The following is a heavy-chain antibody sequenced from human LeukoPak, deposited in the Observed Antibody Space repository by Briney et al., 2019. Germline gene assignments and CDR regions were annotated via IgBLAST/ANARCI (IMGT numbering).Heavy chain of an antibody. V-gene: IGHV1-18*01. CDR1: GYTFTSYG. CDR3: VRDNTGYYFDY. D-gene: IGHD1-1*01. J-gene: IGHJ4*02. CDR2: ISAYNGNT. Sequence: ASVTVSCKASGYTFTSYGISWVRQAPGQGLEWMGWISAYNGNTNYAQKLQGRVTMTTDTSTSTAYMELRSLRSDDTAVYYCVRDNTGYYFDYWGQGTLVTVSS.